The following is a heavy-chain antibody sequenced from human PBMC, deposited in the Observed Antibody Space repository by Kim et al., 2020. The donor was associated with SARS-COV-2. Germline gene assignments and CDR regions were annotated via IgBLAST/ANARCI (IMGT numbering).Heavy chain of an antibody. D-gene: IGHD2-2*01. Sequence: GGSLRLSCAASGFTFSSYGMHWVRQAPGKGLEWVAVISYDGSNKYYADSVKGRFTISRDNSKNTLYLQMNSLRAEDTAVYYCAKDIVVVPAVPWGNLDYWGQGTLVTVSS. CDR2: ISYDGSNK. CDR1: GFTFSSYG. CDR3: AKDIVVVPAVPWGNLDY. J-gene: IGHJ4*02. V-gene: IGHV3-30*18.